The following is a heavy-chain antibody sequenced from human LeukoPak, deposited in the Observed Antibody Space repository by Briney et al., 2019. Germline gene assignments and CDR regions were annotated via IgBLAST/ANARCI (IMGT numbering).Heavy chain of an antibody. Sequence: PGGSLRLSCAASGFTFSSYAMHWVRQAPGKGLEWVAVISYDGSNKYYADSVKGRFTISRDNSKNTLYLQMNSLRAEGTAVYYCARDRDGYGDYWGQGTLVTVSS. V-gene: IGHV3-30*01. CDR3: ARDRDGYGDY. CDR1: GFTFSSYA. CDR2: ISYDGSNK. J-gene: IGHJ4*02. D-gene: IGHD5-24*01.